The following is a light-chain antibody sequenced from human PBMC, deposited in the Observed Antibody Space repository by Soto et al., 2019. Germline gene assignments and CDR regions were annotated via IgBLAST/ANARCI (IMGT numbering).Light chain of an antibody. CDR1: SSDIGAYNY. J-gene: IGLJ3*02. V-gene: IGLV2-14*01. CDR2: GLT. Sequence: QSALTQPASVSGSPGQSITISCTGTSSDIGAYNYVSWYQQHPGKAPKLMIYGLTNRPSGVSNRFSGSKSGNTASLTISGLQAEDEADYYCGSYTTSLTLVFGGGTKLTVL. CDR3: GSYTTSLTLV.